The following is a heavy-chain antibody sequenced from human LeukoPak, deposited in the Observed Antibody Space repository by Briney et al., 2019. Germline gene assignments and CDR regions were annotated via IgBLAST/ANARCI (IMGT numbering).Heavy chain of an antibody. J-gene: IGHJ4*02. CDR2: IYYSGST. CDR1: GGSISSSRYY. V-gene: IGHV4-39*07. Sequence: PSETLSLTCTVSGGSISSSRYYWGWIRQPPGKGLEWIGSIYYSGSTYYNPSLKSRVTISVDTSKNQFSLKLSSVTAADTAVYYCARVVVTGNFDYWGQGTLVTVSS. D-gene: IGHD2-21*02. CDR3: ARVVVTGNFDY.